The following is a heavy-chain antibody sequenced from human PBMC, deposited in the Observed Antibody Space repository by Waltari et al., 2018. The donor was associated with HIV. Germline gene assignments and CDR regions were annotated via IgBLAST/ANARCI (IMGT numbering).Heavy chain of an antibody. V-gene: IGHV3-9*01. CDR1: GFTFDDYA. J-gene: IGHJ4*02. CDR2: INWNSGNI. Sequence: EMQLVESGGGLVQPGRSLRLSCAASGFTFDDYAMHWVRQAPGKGLGWGSGINWNSGNINYADSVKGRFTISRDNAKNSLYLQMSSLRAEDTALYYCAKADGGATVTGPYYFDYWGQGTLVTVSS. D-gene: IGHD4-17*01. CDR3: AKADGGATVTGPYYFDY.